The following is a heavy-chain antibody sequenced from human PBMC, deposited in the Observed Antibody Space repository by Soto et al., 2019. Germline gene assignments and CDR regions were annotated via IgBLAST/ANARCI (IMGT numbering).Heavy chain of an antibody. CDR3: ASLGVGDWANYYYYYGMDV. J-gene: IGHJ6*02. V-gene: IGHV3-23*01. Sequence: LRLSCAATGFTFSVYAMTWVRQAPGKGLEWVSAVTANGGSTYSADSVKGRFTISRDNSKNTLFLQMNSLRAEDTAVYYCASLGVGDWANYYYYYGMDVWGQGTTVTVSS. D-gene: IGHD2-21*02. CDR1: GFTFSVYA. CDR2: VTANGGST.